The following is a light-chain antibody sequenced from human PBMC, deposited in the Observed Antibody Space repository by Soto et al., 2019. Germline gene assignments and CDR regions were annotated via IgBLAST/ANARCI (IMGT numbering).Light chain of an antibody. CDR3: QQYNNWPPIIT. CDR1: QSVSSK. V-gene: IGKV3-15*01. J-gene: IGKJ5*01. CDR2: GAS. Sequence: ETVMTQSPATLSVYPGARATLSCRAVQSVSSKLAWYQQKPGQAPPLLIYGASTRATGIPARFSGSGSGTGFTLTISSLQSEDFAVYYCQQYNNWPPIITFGQGTRLEIK.